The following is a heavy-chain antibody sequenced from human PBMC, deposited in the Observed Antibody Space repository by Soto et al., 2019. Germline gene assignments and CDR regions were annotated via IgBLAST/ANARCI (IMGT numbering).Heavy chain of an antibody. Sequence: QVPLVQSGAEVKKPGASVKVSCKASGYTFTSYGISWVRQAPGQGLEWMGWISAYNGNTNYAQKLQGRVTMTTDTSTSTAYMELRSLRSDDTAVYYCARGDYYDSSGYYYVDYHFDYWGQGTLVTVSS. CDR1: GYTFTSYG. CDR3: ARGDYYDSSGYYYVDYHFDY. CDR2: ISAYNGNT. D-gene: IGHD3-22*01. J-gene: IGHJ4*02. V-gene: IGHV1-18*04.